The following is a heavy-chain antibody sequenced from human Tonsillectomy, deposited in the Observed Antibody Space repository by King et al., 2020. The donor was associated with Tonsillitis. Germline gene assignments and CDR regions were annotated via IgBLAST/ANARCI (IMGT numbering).Heavy chain of an antibody. J-gene: IGHJ4*02. CDR2: TNPEGSEN. Sequence: VQLVESGGGLVQPGGNLRLSCVASGFTYSASCMTWVRQAPGKGLEWVATTNPEGSENWYVDPVKGRFPISRDNAKNSLYLQMNSLRAEDTAVYYCARDQGYSSFDFWGQGTLVTVSS. V-gene: IGHV3-7*04. CDR3: ARDQGYSSFDF. D-gene: IGHD2-21*01. CDR1: GFTYSASC.